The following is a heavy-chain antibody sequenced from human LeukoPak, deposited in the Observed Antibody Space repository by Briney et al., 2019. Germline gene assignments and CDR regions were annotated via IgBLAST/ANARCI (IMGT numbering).Heavy chain of an antibody. CDR1: GDSVSSNGVA. CDR2: TYYGSKWSN. J-gene: IGHJ4*02. CDR3: TRGRNSAFDY. V-gene: IGHV6-1*01. D-gene: IGHD1-14*01. Sequence: SQTLSLTCVISGDSVSSNGVAWNWVRQSPSRGLEWLGRTYYGSKWSNDYALSVKSRITINPDTSKNQFSLQLNSVTPEDTAVYYCTRGRNSAFDYWGQGTLVTVSS.